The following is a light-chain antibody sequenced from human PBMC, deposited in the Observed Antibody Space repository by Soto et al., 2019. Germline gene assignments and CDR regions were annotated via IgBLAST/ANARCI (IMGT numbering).Light chain of an antibody. CDR2: GAS. V-gene: IGKV3-20*01. J-gene: IGKJ1*01. CDR1: QSVSSSY. CDR3: QQYGSSPLLT. Sequence: EIVLTQSPGTLPLSPGERATLSCRASQSVSSSYLARYQQKPGQAPRLLIYGASSRATGIPDRFSGGGSGSDFSLTISRLEPEDFAVYDWQQYGSSPLLTFGQGTKLEIK.